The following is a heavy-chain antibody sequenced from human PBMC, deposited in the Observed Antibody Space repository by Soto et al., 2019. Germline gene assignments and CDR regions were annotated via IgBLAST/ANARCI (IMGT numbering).Heavy chain of an antibody. J-gene: IGHJ3*02. CDR2: ISGSGGST. V-gene: IGHV3-23*01. CDR1: GFTFSSYA. Sequence: GGSLRLSCAASGFTFSSYAMSWVRQAPGKGLEWVSAISGSGGSTYYADSVKGRFTISRDNSKNTLYLQMNSLRAEDTAVYYCAKDAPGIAAAGYDAFDIWGQGTMVTVSS. D-gene: IGHD6-13*01. CDR3: AKDAPGIAAAGYDAFDI.